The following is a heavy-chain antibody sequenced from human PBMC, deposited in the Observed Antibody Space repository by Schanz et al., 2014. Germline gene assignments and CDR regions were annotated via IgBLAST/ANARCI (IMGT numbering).Heavy chain of an antibody. CDR1: GGSISRGFYS. V-gene: IGHV4-30-2*01. CDR2: INYSGST. CDR3: AGEDSYYHGLDV. Sequence: QLQLQESGSGLVKPSQTLSLTCAVSGGSISRGFYSWNWIRRPPGRGLEWIGCINYSGSTYYNPSLKPQVTLSIDRSKDQFSLSLNADTAADTAVYYWAGEDSYYHGLDVWGQGTTVTVS. J-gene: IGHJ6*02.